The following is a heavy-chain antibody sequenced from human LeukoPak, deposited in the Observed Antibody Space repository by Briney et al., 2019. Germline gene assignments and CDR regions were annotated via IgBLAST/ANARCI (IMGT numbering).Heavy chain of an antibody. CDR2: IWSDGTEK. Sequence: GGSLRLSCAVSGFTFSHYGMHWVRQAPGKGLEWVAVIWSDGTEKYYGDAVKSRFTISRDNFRKTLYLQMNSLRGEDTAVYYCARDAQRGFDYSNSLQYWGQGTLVTVSS. CDR1: GFTFSHYG. J-gene: IGHJ4*02. V-gene: IGHV3-33*08. D-gene: IGHD4-11*01. CDR3: ARDAQRGFDYSNSLQY.